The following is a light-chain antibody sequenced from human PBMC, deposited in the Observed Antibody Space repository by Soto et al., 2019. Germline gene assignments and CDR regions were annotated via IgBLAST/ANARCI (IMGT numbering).Light chain of an antibody. Sequence: DIQMTQSPSSLSASVGDRVTITCRASQSISRYLNWYQQNPGKAPNLLIYAASSLQSGVPSRFSGSASGTDCTHTISILQPEDFATNWCQQSDRNAITITFGQGTRLDSK. CDR2: AAS. V-gene: IGKV1-39*01. CDR3: QQSDRNAITIT. CDR1: QSISRY. J-gene: IGKJ5*01.